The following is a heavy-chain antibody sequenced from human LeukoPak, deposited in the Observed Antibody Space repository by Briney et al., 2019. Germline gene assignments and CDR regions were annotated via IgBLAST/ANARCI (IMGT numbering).Heavy chain of an antibody. CDR2: ISAYYGNT. J-gene: IGHJ3*02. CDR1: GYTFTSYG. D-gene: IGHD2-2*01. Sequence: ASVKVSCKASGYTFTSYGISWVRQAPGQGLEWMGWISAYYGNTNYAQKLQGRVTMTTDTSTSTAYMELRSLRSDDTAVYYCARDSTYCSSTSCYFDDAFDIWGQGTMVTVSS. CDR3: ARDSTYCSSTSCYFDDAFDI. V-gene: IGHV1-18*01.